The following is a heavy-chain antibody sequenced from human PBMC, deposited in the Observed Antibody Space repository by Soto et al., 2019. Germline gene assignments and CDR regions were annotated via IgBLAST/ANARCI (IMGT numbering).Heavy chain of an antibody. D-gene: IGHD3-22*01. CDR3: ARDLIVDGPDNYAMEV. J-gene: IGHJ6*02. Sequence: SVKFTCRAPGYRVRGNYIHWVRQTPGQGLEWMGWINPNSSGTVYAQKFQGRVTMTRDTSLTTVYMHLNRLTSDDSAVYYCARDLIVDGPDNYAMEVWGQGTTVTVSS. CDR2: INPNSSGT. V-gene: IGHV1-2*02. CDR1: GYRVRGNY.